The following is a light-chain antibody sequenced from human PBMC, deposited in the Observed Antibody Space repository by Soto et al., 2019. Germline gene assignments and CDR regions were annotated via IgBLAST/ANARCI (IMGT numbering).Light chain of an antibody. V-gene: IGLV2-8*01. J-gene: IGLJ1*01. Sequence: QSVLTQPPSASGSPGQSVAISCTGTSGDVGGYSYVSWYQQHPGKAPKLMIYEVNKRPSGVPDRFSGSKSGNTASLTVSGLQAEDEADYYCSSYAGSSNVFXTGTKVTVL. CDR2: EVN. CDR3: SSYAGSSNV. CDR1: SGDVGGYSY.